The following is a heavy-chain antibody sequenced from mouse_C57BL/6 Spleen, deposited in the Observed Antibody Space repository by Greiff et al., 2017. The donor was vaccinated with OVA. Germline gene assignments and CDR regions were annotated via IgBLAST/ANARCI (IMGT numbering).Heavy chain of an antibody. CDR1: GYTFTDYE. D-gene: IGHD2-5*01. V-gene: IGHV1-15*01. J-gene: IGHJ3*01. CDR3: TRSYYSNLFAY. Sequence: VQLQQSGAELVRPGASVTLSCKASGYTFTDYEMHWVKQTPVHGLEWIGAIDPETGGTAYNQKFKGKAILTADKSSSTAYMELRSLTSEDSAVYYCTRSYYSNLFAYWGQGTLVTVSA. CDR2: IDPETGGT.